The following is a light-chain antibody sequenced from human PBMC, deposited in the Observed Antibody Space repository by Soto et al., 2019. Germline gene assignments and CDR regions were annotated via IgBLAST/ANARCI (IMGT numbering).Light chain of an antibody. J-gene: IGLJ1*01. CDR3: SSYTSRSTLYV. Sequence: QSALTQPASGSGSPGQSITISCTGTSSDVGGYNYVSWYQQHPGKAPKLMIYDVSNRPSGVSNRFSGSKSGNTASLTISGLQAEDEADYYCSSYTSRSTLYVFGPGTKLTVL. V-gene: IGLV2-14*01. CDR1: SSDVGGYNY. CDR2: DVS.